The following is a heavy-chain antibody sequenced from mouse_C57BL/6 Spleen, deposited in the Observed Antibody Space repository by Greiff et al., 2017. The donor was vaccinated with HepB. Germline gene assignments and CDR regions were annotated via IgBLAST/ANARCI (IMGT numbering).Heavy chain of an antibody. V-gene: IGHV5-17*01. J-gene: IGHJ4*01. D-gene: IGHD2-2*01. CDR3: ARNVVTTRTLYYYAMDY. Sequence: EVHLVESGGGLVKPGGSLKLSCAASGFTFSDYGMHWVRQAPEKGLEWVAYISSGSSTIYYADTVKGRFTISRDNAKNTLFLQMTSLRSEDTAMYYCARNVVTTRTLYYYAMDYWGQGTSVTVSS. CDR2: ISSGSSTI. CDR1: GFTFSDYG.